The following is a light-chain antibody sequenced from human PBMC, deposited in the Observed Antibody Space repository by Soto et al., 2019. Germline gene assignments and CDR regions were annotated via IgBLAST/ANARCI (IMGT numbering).Light chain of an antibody. V-gene: IGKV1-5*03. CDR3: QQYDTYSRT. CDR1: QSINNW. CDR2: KTS. J-gene: IGKJ1*01. Sequence: DIPMTQSPSTLSASVGDRVTITCRASQSINNWLAWYQQKPGKAPNLLIFKTSTLESGVPSRFSGSGSGTEFTLTISGLQPDDFATYSCQQYDTYSRTFGQGTKVEIK.